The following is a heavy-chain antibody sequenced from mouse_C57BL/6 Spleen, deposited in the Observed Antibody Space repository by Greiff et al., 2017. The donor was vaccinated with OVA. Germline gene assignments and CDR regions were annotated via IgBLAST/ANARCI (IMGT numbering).Heavy chain of an antibody. CDR1: GYTFTSYW. V-gene: IGHV1-59*01. D-gene: IGHD1-2*01. Sequence: QVQLQQPGAELVRPGTSVKLSCKASGYTFTSYWMHWVKQRPGQGLEWIGVIDPSDSYTNYNQKFKGKATLTVDTSSSTAYMQLSSLTSEDSAVYYCASLLRHAMDYWGQGTSVTVSS. J-gene: IGHJ4*01. CDR3: ASLLRHAMDY. CDR2: IDPSDSYT.